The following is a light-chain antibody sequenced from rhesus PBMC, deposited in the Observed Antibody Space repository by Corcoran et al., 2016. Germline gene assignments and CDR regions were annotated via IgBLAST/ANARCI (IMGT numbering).Light chain of an antibody. CDR3: QHVYTIPPT. V-gene: IGKV1-74*01. CDR2: KAS. J-gene: IGKJ4*01. Sequence: DIQMTQSPSSLSASVGDRVTITCRASENVNNDLNWYQQKPGKAPKLLIYKASTLQSGVPSRFSGNGSGTDYTFTISSLQPVDVATYYCQHVYTIPPTFGGGTKVGIK. CDR1: ENVNND.